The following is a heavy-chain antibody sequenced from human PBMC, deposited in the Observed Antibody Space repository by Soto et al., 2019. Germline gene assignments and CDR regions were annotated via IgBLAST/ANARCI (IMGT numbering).Heavy chain of an antibody. Sequence: ASVKVSCKASGYTFTSYYMHWVRQAPGQGLEWMGIINPSGGSTSYAQKFQGRVTMTRDTSTSTVYMELSSLRSEDTAVYYCARDKGEPDYYDSSAGLYYFDYWGQGTLVTVSS. CDR1: GYTFTSYY. CDR3: ARDKGEPDYYDSSAGLYYFDY. V-gene: IGHV1-46*01. J-gene: IGHJ4*02. D-gene: IGHD3-22*01. CDR2: INPSGGST.